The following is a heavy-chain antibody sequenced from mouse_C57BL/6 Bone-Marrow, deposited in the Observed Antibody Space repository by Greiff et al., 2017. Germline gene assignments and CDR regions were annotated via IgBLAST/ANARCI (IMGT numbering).Heavy chain of an antibody. J-gene: IGHJ2*01. V-gene: IGHV1-39*01. CDR2: IIPNYGTT. CDR3: ARGYGSS. Sequence: VQLEESGPELVKPGASVTISCKASGYSFTGYNMNWLKQSTGQSLEWIGVIIPNYGTTSYNQKFKGKATLTVDQSSSTAYMQLNSLTSEDSAVYCCARGYGSSWGQGTTLTVSS. D-gene: IGHD1-1*01. CDR1: GYSFTGYN.